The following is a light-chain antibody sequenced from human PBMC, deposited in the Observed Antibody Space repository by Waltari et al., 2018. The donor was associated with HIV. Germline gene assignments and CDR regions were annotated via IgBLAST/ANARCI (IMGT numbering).Light chain of an antibody. CDR3: QSFDGITAV. Sequence: NLMLTQPHSVSESPGKTVTISCTVSSGRIASNEVQWYQQRPGSAPTTVIFEENQRSSGVPDRFSGSIDISSNSASLTISRLKTEDEADYYCQSFDGITAVFGGGTKLTVL. CDR1: SGRIASNE. CDR2: EEN. J-gene: IGLJ3*02. V-gene: IGLV6-57*02.